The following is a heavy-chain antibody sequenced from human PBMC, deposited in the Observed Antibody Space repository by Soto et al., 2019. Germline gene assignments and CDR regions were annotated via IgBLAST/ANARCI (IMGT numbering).Heavy chain of an antibody. CDR3: ATGSSWYRAFDD. J-gene: IGHJ4*02. D-gene: IGHD6-13*01. V-gene: IGHV3-48*02. CDR2: ISSSSSAM. Sequence: EVQLVESGGGLVQPGGSLRLSCVASGFSFSTYSMNWVRQAPGKGLEWVSYISSSSSAMYYADSVKGRFTISRDNAKKSLYLQMNSLRDEDTAVYYCATGSSWYRAFDDWGQGTLVTVSS. CDR1: GFSFSTYS.